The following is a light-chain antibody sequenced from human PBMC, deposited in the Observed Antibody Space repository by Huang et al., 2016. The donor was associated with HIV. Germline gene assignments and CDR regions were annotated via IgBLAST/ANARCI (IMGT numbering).Light chain of an antibody. V-gene: IGKV3-11*01. Sequence: EIVLTQSPATLSLSPGERATLSCRASQNVTDSLAWYRQKPGQAPSLLIYRAANRAPGTPARFSGSGSGTDFTLTLSSLEPEDFAIYYCQERIQWPRLTFGGGTKVEIK. J-gene: IGKJ4*01. CDR3: QERIQWPRLT. CDR1: QNVTDS. CDR2: RAA.